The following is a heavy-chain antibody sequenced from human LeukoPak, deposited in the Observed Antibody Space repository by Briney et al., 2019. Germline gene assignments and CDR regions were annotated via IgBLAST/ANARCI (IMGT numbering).Heavy chain of an antibody. CDR3: AKNGGNSYVLDY. Sequence: GGSLRLSCAASGFTFSSYGMHWVRQAPGKGLEWVAVISYDGSNKYYADSVKGRFTICRDNSKNTLYLQMNSLRAEDTAVYYCAKNGGNSYVLDYWGQGTLVTVSS. V-gene: IGHV3-30*18. CDR1: GFTFSSYG. D-gene: IGHD4-23*01. CDR2: ISYDGSNK. J-gene: IGHJ4*02.